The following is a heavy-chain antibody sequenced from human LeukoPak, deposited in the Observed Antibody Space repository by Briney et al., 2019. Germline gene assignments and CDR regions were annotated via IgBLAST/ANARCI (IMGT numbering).Heavy chain of an antibody. CDR1: GYSISSGYY. Sequence: KPSETLSLTCAVSGYSISSGYYWGWIRQPPGKGLEWIGSIYHSGSTYYNPSLKSRVTISVDTSKNQFSLKLSSVTAADTAVYYCARHLWELWGRYFDYWGQGTLVTVS. CDR3: ARHLWELWGRYFDY. CDR2: IYHSGST. V-gene: IGHV4-38-2*01. D-gene: IGHD1-26*01. J-gene: IGHJ4*02.